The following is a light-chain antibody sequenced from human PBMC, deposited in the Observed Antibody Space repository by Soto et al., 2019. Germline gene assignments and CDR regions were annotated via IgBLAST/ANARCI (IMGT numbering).Light chain of an antibody. CDR1: ESVSRY. CDR3: QQRSNWPPA. CDR2: DAS. Sequence: EIVLTQSPATLSLSPGERATLSCRASESVSRYLAWYQQKPGQALSLPIYDASTKATGIPARFSGSASWTDFTLTISSLEPEDLAVYYCQQRSNWPPAFGGGTKVEIK. J-gene: IGKJ4*01. V-gene: IGKV3-11*01.